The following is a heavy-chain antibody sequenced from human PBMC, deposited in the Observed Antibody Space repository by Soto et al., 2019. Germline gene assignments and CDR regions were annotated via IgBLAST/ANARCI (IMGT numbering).Heavy chain of an antibody. V-gene: IGHV4-59*01. CDR2: IYYSGNT. CDR1: GGSFSSYY. Sequence: SETLSLTCTVSGGSFSSYYWSWIRQPPGKGLEWIGYIYYSGNTNYNPSLKSRVTISVDTSKNQFSLGVSSVTAADTAVYYCARGNFEQRRRGFSRYFYYYMDVWGKGTTVTVSS. J-gene: IGHJ6*03. D-gene: IGHD6-25*01. CDR3: ARGNFEQRRRGFSRYFYYYMDV.